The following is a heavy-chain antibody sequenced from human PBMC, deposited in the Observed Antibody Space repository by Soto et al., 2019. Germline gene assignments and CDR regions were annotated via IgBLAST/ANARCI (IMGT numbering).Heavy chain of an antibody. D-gene: IGHD2-15*01. J-gene: IGHJ3*02. CDR1: GFVVSDTY. CDR3: AREPRYCRGGSCSITGDAYDI. V-gene: IGHV3-66*01. Sequence: EVQLVESGGDLVQPGGSLRLSCTASGFVVSDTYVNWVRQAPGKGLEWVSVISNRGDTHYADSVRGRFSLSRDISDNTLHLQTNNLRVEDTAVYYCAREPRYCRGGSCSITGDAYDIWGQGTMVTVSS. CDR2: ISNRGDT.